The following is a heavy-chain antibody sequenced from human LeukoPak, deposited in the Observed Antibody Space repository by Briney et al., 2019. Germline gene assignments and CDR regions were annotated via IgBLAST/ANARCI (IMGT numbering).Heavy chain of an antibody. CDR3: ASLPRYYYGSGSYYRRLDMDV. Sequence: SETLSLTCTVSGGSISSGSYYCSWIRQPAGRGLEWIGHIYKSGSTNYNPSLKSRVTVSVDTSKNQFSLKLSSVTAADTAVYYCASLPRYYYGSGSYYRRLDMDVWGKGTTVTISS. V-gene: IGHV4-61*09. D-gene: IGHD3-10*01. CDR2: IYKSGST. J-gene: IGHJ6*04. CDR1: GGSISSGSYY.